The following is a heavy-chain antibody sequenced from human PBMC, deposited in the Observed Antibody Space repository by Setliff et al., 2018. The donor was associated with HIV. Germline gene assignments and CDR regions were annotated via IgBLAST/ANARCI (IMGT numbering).Heavy chain of an antibody. D-gene: IGHD3-10*01. CDR2: IYSSGNT. CDR3: ARVLSSGSYYKYYYYMDV. Sequence: PSETLSLTCTVSGGSISSYSYYWGWIRQPPGKGLEWIGSIYSSGNTYYNPSLKSRVTMSVDTSKNQFSLKLSSVTAADTAVYYCARVLSSGSYYKYYYYMDVWGKGTTVTVSS. V-gene: IGHV4-39*07. CDR1: GGSISSYSYY. J-gene: IGHJ6*03.